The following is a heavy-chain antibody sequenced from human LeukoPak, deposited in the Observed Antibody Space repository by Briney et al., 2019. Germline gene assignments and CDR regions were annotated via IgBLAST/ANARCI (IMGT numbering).Heavy chain of an antibody. CDR2: IWSDGNNK. J-gene: IGHJ3*01. V-gene: IGHV3-33*06. CDR1: GFTFSTYG. CDR3: VKERGPFNDFDF. Sequence: GGSLRLSCGASGFTFSTYGMHWVRQAPGKGLEWVAVIWSDGNNKFYADSVKGRFTFSRDNSKNTLSLQMNSLRAEDTAMYYCVKERGPFNDFDFWGQGTMVTVSP. D-gene: IGHD5-12*01.